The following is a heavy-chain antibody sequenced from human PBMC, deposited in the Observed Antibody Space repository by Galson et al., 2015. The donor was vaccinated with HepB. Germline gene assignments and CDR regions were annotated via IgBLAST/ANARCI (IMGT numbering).Heavy chain of an antibody. CDR3: ARGSSGATPVY. V-gene: IGHV3-66*01. CDR1: GFTFSNYG. J-gene: IGHJ4*02. D-gene: IGHD1-26*01. Sequence: SLRLSCAASGFTFSNYGMHWVRQAPGKGLEWVSLIYSGGSTYYADSVKGRFTISRDNSKNTLYLQMDSLRAEDTAVYYCARGSSGATPVYWGQGALVTVSS. CDR2: IYSGGST.